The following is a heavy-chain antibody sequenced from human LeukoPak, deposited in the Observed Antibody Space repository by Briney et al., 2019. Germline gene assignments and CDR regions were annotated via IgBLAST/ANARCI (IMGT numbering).Heavy chain of an antibody. CDR1: GGSFSGYY. D-gene: IGHD2-15*01. CDR2: INHSGST. CDR3: ARTGHCSGGSCYSSDY. V-gene: IGHV4-34*01. Sequence: SETLSLTCAVYGGSFSGYYWSWIRQPPGKGLEWIGEINHSGSTNYNPSLKSRVTISVDTSKNQFSLKLSSVTAADTAVYYCARTGHCSGGSCYSSDYWGQGTLDTVSS. J-gene: IGHJ4*02.